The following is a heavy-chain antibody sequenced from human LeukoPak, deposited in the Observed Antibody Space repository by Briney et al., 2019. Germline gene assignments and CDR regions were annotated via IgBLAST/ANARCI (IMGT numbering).Heavy chain of an antibody. D-gene: IGHD5-18*01. Sequence: SVKVSCKASGGTFSSYAISWVRQAPGQGLEWMGGIIPIFGTANYAQKFQGRVTITADKSTSTAYMELSSLRSEDTAVYYCARSRGYSYGDLDYWGQGTLVTVSS. CDR2: IIPIFGTA. V-gene: IGHV1-69*06. CDR1: GGTFSSYA. CDR3: ARSRGYSYGDLDY. J-gene: IGHJ4*02.